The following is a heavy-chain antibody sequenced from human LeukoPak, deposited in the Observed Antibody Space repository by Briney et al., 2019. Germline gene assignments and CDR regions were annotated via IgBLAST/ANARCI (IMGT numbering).Heavy chain of an antibody. V-gene: IGHV4-34*01. J-gene: IGHJ4*02. D-gene: IGHD3-10*01. CDR2: INHSGST. CDR1: GGSFSGYY. Sequence: PSETLSLTCAVYGGSFSGYYWSWIRQPPGKGLEWIGEINHSGSTNYNPSLKSRATISVDTSKKQFSLKLSSVTAADTAVYYCAITSGSSMVRGAPSSRYYFDYWGQGTLVTVSS. CDR3: AITSGSSMVRGAPSSRYYFDY.